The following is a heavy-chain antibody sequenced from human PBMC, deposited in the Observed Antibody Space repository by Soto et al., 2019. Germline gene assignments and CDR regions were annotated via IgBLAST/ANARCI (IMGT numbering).Heavy chain of an antibody. CDR3: AKDLQSYGDYDYDCYGMDV. CDR2: ISYDGTNK. J-gene: IGHJ6*02. CDR1: GFTFSTYG. D-gene: IGHD4-17*01. Sequence: QVQLVESGGGEVQPGRSLTISCAASGFTFSTYGMHWVRQTPGKGLEWVSVISYDGTNKVYSDSVKGRFTISRDNFKNTLTLQMNSLRADDTAVYSCAKDLQSYGDYDYDCYGMDVWGLGTRVTVSS. V-gene: IGHV3-30*18.